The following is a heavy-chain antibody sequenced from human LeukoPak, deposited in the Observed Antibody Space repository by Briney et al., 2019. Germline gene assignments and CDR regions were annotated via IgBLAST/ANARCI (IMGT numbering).Heavy chain of an antibody. V-gene: IGHV1-24*01. J-gene: IGHJ5*02. Sequence: GASVKVSCKVSGYTLTELSMHWVRQAPGKGLEWMGGFDPEDGETIYAQKFQGRVTMTEDTSTDTAYMELSSLRSEDTAVYYCATQLHSSWFPNWFDPWGQGTLVTVSS. D-gene: IGHD6-13*01. CDR2: FDPEDGET. CDR1: GYTLTELS. CDR3: ATQLHSSWFPNWFDP.